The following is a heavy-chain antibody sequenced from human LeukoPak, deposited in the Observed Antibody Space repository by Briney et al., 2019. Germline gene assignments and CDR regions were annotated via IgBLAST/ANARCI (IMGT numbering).Heavy chain of an antibody. CDR2: INHSGST. V-gene: IGHV4-34*01. CDR3: ARSWFGEGWFDP. J-gene: IGHJ5*02. CDR1: GGSFSGYY. D-gene: IGHD3-10*01. Sequence: SETLSLTCAVYGGSFSGYYWSWIRQPPGKGLEWIGEINHSGSTNYNPSLKSRVTISVDTSKNQFSLKLSSVTAADTAVYYCARSWFGEGWFDPWGQGTLVTVSS.